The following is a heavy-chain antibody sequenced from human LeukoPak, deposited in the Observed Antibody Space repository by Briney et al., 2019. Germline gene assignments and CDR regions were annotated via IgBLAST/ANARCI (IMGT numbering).Heavy chain of an antibody. D-gene: IGHD6-6*01. J-gene: IGHJ4*02. V-gene: IGHV3-23*01. CDR2: MTGGGLST. Sequence: PGGSLRLSCGAPDSNIGTYAVTWVRQVPGKGLGWVSGMTGGGLSTYYARSVKGRFTISRDTSKNTFYLEMNSLGADDTALYYCAKDRISGQWGADRILDYWGQGILVTVSS. CDR1: DSNIGTYA. CDR3: AKDRISGQWGADRILDY.